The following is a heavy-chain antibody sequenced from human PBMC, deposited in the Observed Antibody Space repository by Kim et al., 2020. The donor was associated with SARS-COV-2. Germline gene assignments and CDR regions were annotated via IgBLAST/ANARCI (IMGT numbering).Heavy chain of an antibody. CDR2: IYYSGST. V-gene: IGHV4-59*01. J-gene: IGHJ4*02. Sequence: SETLSLTCTVSGGSIRSYYWSWIRQPPGKGLEWIGSIYYSGSTNYNPSLKSRVTISVDTSKNQFSLKLSSVTAADTAVYHCARGLRWWDYWGQGTLVTVSS. D-gene: IGHD4-17*01. CDR3: ARGLRWWDY. CDR1: GGSIRSYY.